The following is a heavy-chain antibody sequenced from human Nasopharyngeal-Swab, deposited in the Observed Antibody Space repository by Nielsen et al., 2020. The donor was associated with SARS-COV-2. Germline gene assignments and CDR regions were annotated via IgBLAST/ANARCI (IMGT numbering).Heavy chain of an antibody. CDR1: VYSITAHS. CDR2: MNAGTGNR. J-gene: IGHJ4*02. Sequence: ASVKVSCKASVYSITAHSIHWVRQAPGQRPEWMCLMNAGTGNREYSQKFQGRVTFSTDTSASTTYMELRSLSSEDTAEYYCARSGIVGAPGFDHWGQGTLVTV. D-gene: IGHD1-26*01. CDR3: ARSGIVGAPGFDH. V-gene: IGHV1-3*01.